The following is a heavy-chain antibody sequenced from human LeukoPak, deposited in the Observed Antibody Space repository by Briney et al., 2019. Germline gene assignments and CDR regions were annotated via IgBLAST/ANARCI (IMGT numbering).Heavy chain of an antibody. CDR3: ARAPGVTTFTSFDY. CDR2: IYTSGST. V-gene: IGHV4-61*02. CDR1: GGSISSGSYY. D-gene: IGHD2/OR15-2a*01. J-gene: IGHJ4*02. Sequence: SEPLSLPCTVSGGSISSGSYYWTWIRRPAGKGLEWIGRIYTSGSTNYNPSLKSRVTISVDTSKNQFSLKLSSVTAADTAVYYCARAPGVTTFTSFDYWGQGTLVTVSS.